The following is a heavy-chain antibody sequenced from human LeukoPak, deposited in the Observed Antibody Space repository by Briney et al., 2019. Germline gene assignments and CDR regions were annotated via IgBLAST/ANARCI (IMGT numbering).Heavy chain of an antibody. Sequence: ASVKVSCKASGYTFTSYGISWVRQAPGQGLEWMGWISAYNGNTNYAQKLQGRVTMTTDTSTSTAYMELRSLRSDDTAVFYCARVGSGSYYYYFDYWGQGTLVTVSS. D-gene: IGHD1-26*01. CDR3: ARVGSGSYYYYFDY. CDR1: GYTFTSYG. CDR2: ISAYNGNT. V-gene: IGHV1-18*01. J-gene: IGHJ4*02.